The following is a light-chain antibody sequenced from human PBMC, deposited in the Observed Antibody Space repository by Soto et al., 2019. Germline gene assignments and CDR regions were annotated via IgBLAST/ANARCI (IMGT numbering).Light chain of an antibody. CDR2: DAS. CDR1: QSVSSY. Sequence: EIVLTQSPATLSLSPGERATLSCRASQSVSSYLAWYQQKPGQAPRLLIYDASNRATGIPARFSGSGSGTDFTLTISSREPEDFAVYYCQQRSNLLTFGGGTKVEI. J-gene: IGKJ4*01. CDR3: QQRSNLLT. V-gene: IGKV3-11*01.